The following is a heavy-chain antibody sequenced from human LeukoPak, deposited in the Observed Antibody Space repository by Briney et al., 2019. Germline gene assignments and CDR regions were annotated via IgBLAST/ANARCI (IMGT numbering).Heavy chain of an antibody. Sequence: ASVKVSCKASGYTFTGYYMHWVRQAPGQGLEWMGWINPNSAGTNSAQKFQGRVTMTRDTSISTAYMELSSLRSDDTALYYCARDGATYDFDYWGQGTLVTVSS. V-gene: IGHV1-2*02. D-gene: IGHD5-24*01. J-gene: IGHJ4*02. CDR1: GYTFTGYY. CDR3: ARDGATYDFDY. CDR2: INPNSAGT.